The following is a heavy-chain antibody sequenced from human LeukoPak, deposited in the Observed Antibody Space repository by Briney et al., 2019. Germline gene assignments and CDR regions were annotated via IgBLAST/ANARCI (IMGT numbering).Heavy chain of an antibody. CDR3: ASSEKDEVLRFLEWSPGFDY. CDR1: GGSISSGDYY. J-gene: IGHJ4*02. Sequence: KSSETLSLTCTVSGGSISSGDYYWSWIRQPPGKGLEWIGYIYYSGSTSYNPSLKSRVTILVGTSKNQFSLKLSSMTAADTAVYYCASSEKDEVLRFLEWSPGFDYWGQGTLVTVSS. D-gene: IGHD3-3*01. CDR2: IYYSGST. V-gene: IGHV4-30-4*08.